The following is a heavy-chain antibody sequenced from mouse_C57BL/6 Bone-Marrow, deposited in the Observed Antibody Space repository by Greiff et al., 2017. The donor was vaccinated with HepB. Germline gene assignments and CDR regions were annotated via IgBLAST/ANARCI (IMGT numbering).Heavy chain of an antibody. CDR1: GYTFTSYW. Sequence: QVQLQQPGAELVMPGASVKLSCKASGYTFTSYWMHWVKQRPGQGLEWIGEIDPSDSYTNYNQKVKGKSTLTVDKSSSTAYMQLSSLTSEDSAVYYCARERVLYYFDYWGQGTTLTVSS. CDR3: ARERVLYYFDY. V-gene: IGHV1-69*01. CDR2: IDPSDSYT. J-gene: IGHJ2*01.